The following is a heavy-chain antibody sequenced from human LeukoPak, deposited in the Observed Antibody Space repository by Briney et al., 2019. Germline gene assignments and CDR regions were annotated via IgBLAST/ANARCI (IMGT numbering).Heavy chain of an antibody. Sequence: GGSLRLSCSASGFTFSNFAMHWVRQAPGKVLEHVSAIRSNGDSTYYTDSVKGRFTISSDNSQKTLYLQMSSLRAEDTGVYYCVKAATVTIHYYYYGMDVWGQGTTVTVSS. V-gene: IGHV3-64D*09. CDR3: VKAATVTIHYYYYGMDV. CDR2: IRSNGDST. CDR1: GFTFSNFA. J-gene: IGHJ6*02. D-gene: IGHD4-17*01.